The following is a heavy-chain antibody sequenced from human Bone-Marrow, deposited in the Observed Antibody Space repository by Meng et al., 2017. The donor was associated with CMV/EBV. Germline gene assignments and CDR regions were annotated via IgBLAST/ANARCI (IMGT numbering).Heavy chain of an antibody. CDR3: AKGSSGSPGTDY. CDR1: GFTFSSYS. D-gene: IGHD1-26*01. V-gene: IGHV3-21*01. Sequence: GGSLRLSCAASGFTFSSYSMNWVRQAPGKGLEWVSSISSSSSYIYYADSVKGRFTISRDNAKNSLYLQMNSLRAEDTAVYYCAKGSSGSPGTDYWGQGTLVTVSS. CDR2: ISSSSSYI. J-gene: IGHJ4*02.